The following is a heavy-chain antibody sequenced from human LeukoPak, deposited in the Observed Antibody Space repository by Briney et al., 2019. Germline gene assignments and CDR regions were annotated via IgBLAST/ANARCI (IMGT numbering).Heavy chain of an antibody. V-gene: IGHV3-7*03. CDR3: AREGDYGDYYDAFDI. Sequence: GGSLRLSCAASGFTFSSYWMSWVRQAPGKGLEWVANIKQDGSEKYYMDSVKGRFTISRDNAKNSLYLQMDSLRAEDTAVYYCAREGDYGDYYDAFDIWGQGTMVTVSS. CDR1: GFTFSSYW. D-gene: IGHD4-17*01. J-gene: IGHJ3*02. CDR2: IKQDGSEK.